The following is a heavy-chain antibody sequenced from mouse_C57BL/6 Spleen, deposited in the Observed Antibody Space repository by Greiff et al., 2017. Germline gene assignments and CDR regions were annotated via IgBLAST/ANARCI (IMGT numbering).Heavy chain of an antibody. D-gene: IGHD1-1*02. Sequence: EVMLVESGGGLVKPGGSLKLSCAASGFTFSDYGMHWVRQAPETGLEWVAYISSGSSTIYYADTVKGRFTISRDNAKNTLFLQMTSLRSEDTAMYYCARYGIDWYFDVWGTGTTVTVSS. CDR2: ISSGSSTI. CDR3: ARYGIDWYFDV. CDR1: GFTFSDYG. V-gene: IGHV5-17*01. J-gene: IGHJ1*03.